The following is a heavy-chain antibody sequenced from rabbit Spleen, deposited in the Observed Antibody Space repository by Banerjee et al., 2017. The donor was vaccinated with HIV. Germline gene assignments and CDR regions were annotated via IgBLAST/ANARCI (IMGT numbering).Heavy chain of an antibody. CDR3: ARSGYVGWGGDGDLMGNKL. CDR2: IYGGDGST. CDR1: GFSFSSSYY. Sequence: QEQLEESGGGLVQPGASLTLTYTASGFSFSSSYYMCWVRQAPGKGPEWIACIYGGDGSTYYASWAKGRFTISKTSSTTVTLQMTSLTAADTATYFCARSGYVGWGGDGDLMGNKLWGPGTLVTVS. D-gene: IGHD4-1*01. J-gene: IGHJ4*01. V-gene: IGHV1S45*01.